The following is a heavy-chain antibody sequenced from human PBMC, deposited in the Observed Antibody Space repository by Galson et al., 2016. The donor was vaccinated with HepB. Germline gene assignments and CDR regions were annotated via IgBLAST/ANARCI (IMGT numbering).Heavy chain of an antibody. CDR1: GGSISRNNW. CDR3: ASYLVQSWAGSDAFDT. V-gene: IGHV4-4*02. Sequence: SETLSLTCAVSGGSISRNNWWSWVRQPPGKRLEWIGEISTSGSAKTNPSLKGRVTMSVDKSKNPFALKLISVTAADTAMYYCASYLVQSWAGSDAFDTWGLGTMVTVSS. CDR2: ISTSGSA. J-gene: IGHJ3*02. D-gene: IGHD6-13*01.